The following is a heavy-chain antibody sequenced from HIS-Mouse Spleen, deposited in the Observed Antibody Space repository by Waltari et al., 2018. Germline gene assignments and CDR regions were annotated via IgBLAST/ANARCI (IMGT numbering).Heavy chain of an antibody. CDR2: INHSGST. Sequence: QVQLQQWGAGLLKPSETLSLTCAVDGGSFSGYYWSGIRQPPGRGLEWIGEINHSGSTNYNPSLKSRVTISVDTSKNQFSLKLSSVTAADTAVYYCARVRTGDPSYWYFDLWGRGTLVTVSS. J-gene: IGHJ2*01. CDR3: ARVRTGDPSYWYFDL. CDR1: GGSFSGYY. V-gene: IGHV4-34*01. D-gene: IGHD7-27*01.